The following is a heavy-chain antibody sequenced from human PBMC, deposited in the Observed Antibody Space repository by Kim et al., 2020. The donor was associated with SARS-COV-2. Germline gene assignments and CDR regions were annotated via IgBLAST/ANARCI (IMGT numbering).Heavy chain of an antibody. CDR2: ISAYNGNT. Sequence: ASVKVSCKASGYTFTSYGISWVRQAPGQGLEWMGWISAYNGNTNYAQKLQGRVTMTTDTSTSTAYMELRSLRSDDTAVYYCARDDAYSSSWSVFGGMDVWGQGTTVTVSS. CDR3: ARDDAYSSSWSVFGGMDV. CDR1: GYTFTSYG. D-gene: IGHD6-13*01. J-gene: IGHJ6*02. V-gene: IGHV1-18*01.